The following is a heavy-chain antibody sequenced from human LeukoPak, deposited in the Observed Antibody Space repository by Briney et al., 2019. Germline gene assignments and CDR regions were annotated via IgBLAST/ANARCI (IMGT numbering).Heavy chain of an antibody. CDR3: ASRKLGNDY. CDR2: IYYTGT. CDR1: GGSVSDYY. J-gene: IGHJ4*02. V-gene: IGHV4-59*02. Sequence: SETLSLTCTVSGGSVSDYYWSWIRQSPGKGLEWIGYIYYTGTSYNPSLKSRVAISADTSKNQFSLNLSSVTAEDTAVYYCASRKLGNDYWGQGTLVTVSS. D-gene: IGHD7-27*01.